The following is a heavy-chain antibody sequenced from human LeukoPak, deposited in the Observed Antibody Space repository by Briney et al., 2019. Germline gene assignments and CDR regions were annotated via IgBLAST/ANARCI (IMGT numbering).Heavy chain of an antibody. CDR1: GFTFSYYW. D-gene: IGHD1-26*01. CDR2: IKEDGSEK. Sequence: GGSLRLSCAASGFTFSYYWMRWVRQAPGKGLEWVANIKEDGSEKYYLDSVRGRFTVSIDNAKNSLYLQMSSLRAEDTAVYYCLSTSGPWGQGTLVTVSS. J-gene: IGHJ5*02. CDR3: LSTSGP. V-gene: IGHV3-7*01.